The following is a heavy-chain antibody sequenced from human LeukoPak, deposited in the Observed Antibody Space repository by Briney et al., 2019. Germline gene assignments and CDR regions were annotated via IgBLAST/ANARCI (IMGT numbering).Heavy chain of an antibody. CDR3: ARVDTAIRNDY. Sequence: ASVKVSCKASGGTFSSYAISWVRQAPGQGLEWMGWISAYNGNTNYAQKLQGRVTMTTDTSTSTAYMELRSLRSDDTAVYYCARVDTAIRNDYWGQGTLVTVSS. CDR2: ISAYNGNT. V-gene: IGHV1-18*01. D-gene: IGHD5-18*01. J-gene: IGHJ4*02. CDR1: GGTFSSYA.